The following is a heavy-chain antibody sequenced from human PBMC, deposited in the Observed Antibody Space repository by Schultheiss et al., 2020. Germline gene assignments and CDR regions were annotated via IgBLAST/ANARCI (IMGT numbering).Heavy chain of an antibody. CDR3: ARDSRDGSHTTRGMDV. CDR2: ISYDGSDE. Sequence: GGSLRLSCAASGFTFSSHGMHWVRQAPGKGLEWVAFISYDGSDEYHADSVKGRFTISRDNSKNTLYLQMNSLRAEDTAVYYCARDSRDGSHTTRGMDVWGQGTTVTVSS. V-gene: IGHV3-30*03. CDR1: GFTFSSHG. D-gene: IGHD5-24*01. J-gene: IGHJ6*02.